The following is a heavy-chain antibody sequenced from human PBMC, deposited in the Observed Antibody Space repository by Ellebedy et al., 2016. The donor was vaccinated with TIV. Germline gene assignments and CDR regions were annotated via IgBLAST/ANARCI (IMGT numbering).Heavy chain of an antibody. V-gene: IGHV3-21*01. CDR2: ITSSSSHK. D-gene: IGHD2-8*01. Sequence: GESLKTSCAASGFTFSSYAKNWVRQAPGKGLEWVSSITSSSSHKFFADSVKGRFTISRDKAKNALYLQMDSLRAEDTAVYYCASESQEKWVDYWGQGTLVTVSS. J-gene: IGHJ4*02. CDR1: GFTFSSYA. CDR3: ASESQEKWVDY.